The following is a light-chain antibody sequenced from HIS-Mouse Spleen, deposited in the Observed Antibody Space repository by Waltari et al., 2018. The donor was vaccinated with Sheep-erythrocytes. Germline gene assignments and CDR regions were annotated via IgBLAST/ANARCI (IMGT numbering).Light chain of an antibody. CDR1: KLGANY. CDR2: QDS. J-gene: IGLJ2*01. Sequence: SYELTQPPSVSASPRQTASITCSGDKLGANYACCYQQKPGQSPVLVIYQDSKRPSGIPERFSGSNSGNTATLTISGTQAMDEADYYCQAWDSSTAWNVVFGGGTKLTVL. CDR3: QAWDSSTAWNVV. V-gene: IGLV3-1*01.